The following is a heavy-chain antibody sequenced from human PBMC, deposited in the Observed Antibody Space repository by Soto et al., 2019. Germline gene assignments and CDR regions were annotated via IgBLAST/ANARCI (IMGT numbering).Heavy chain of an antibody. D-gene: IGHD6-13*01. CDR3: ARDSLSYSSSWYPAGRPFDI. Sequence: SVKVSCKASGGTFSSYAISWVRQAPGQGLEWMGGIIPIFGTANYAQKFQGRVTITADESTSTAYMELSSLRSEDTAVYYCARDSLSYSSSWYPAGRPFDIWGQGTMVTVSS. J-gene: IGHJ3*02. CDR2: IIPIFGTA. CDR1: GGTFSSYA. V-gene: IGHV1-69*13.